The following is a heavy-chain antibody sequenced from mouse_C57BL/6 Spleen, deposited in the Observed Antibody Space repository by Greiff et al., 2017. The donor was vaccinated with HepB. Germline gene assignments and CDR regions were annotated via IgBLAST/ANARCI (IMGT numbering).Heavy chain of an antibody. CDR2: IYPGDGDT. V-gene: IGHV1-80*01. J-gene: IGHJ2*01. CDR1: GYAFSSYW. Sequence: VQLQQSGAELVKPGASVKISCKASGYAFSSYWMNWVKQRPGKGLEWIGQIYPGDGDTNYNGKFKGKATLTADKSSSTAYMQLSSLTSEDSAVYFCARGAHYYGSSYKGFDYWGQGTTLTVSS. CDR3: ARGAHYYGSSYKGFDY. D-gene: IGHD1-1*01.